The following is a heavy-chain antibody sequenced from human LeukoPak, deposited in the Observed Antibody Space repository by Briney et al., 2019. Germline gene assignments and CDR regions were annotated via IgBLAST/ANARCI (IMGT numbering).Heavy chain of an antibody. V-gene: IGHV3-43*02. CDR1: GFTFNNYA. Sequence: GGSLRLSCAASGFTFNNYAIHWVRHVPGKGLEWVSLITGDGEYTYYADSVKGRFTISRDNSKNSLYLQMNSLRPEDTALYYCAKDGGPMVRDIHGVDVWGKGTTVTVSS. CDR2: ITGDGEYT. D-gene: IGHD3-10*01. CDR3: AKDGGPMVRDIHGVDV. J-gene: IGHJ6*04.